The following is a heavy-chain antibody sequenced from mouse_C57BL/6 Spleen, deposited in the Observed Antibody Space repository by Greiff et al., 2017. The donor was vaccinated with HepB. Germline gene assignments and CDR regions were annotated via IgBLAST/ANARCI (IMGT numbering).Heavy chain of an antibody. J-gene: IGHJ1*03. V-gene: IGHV1-52*01. CDR1: GYTFTSYW. Sequence: QVQLQQPGAELVRPGSSVKLSCKASGYTFTSYWMHWVKQRPIQGLEWIGNIDPSDSETHYNQKFKDKATLTVDKSSSTAYMQLSSLTSEDSAVYYCARRGYGSRPPYWYFDVWGTGTTVTVSS. CDR3: ARRGYGSRPPYWYFDV. CDR2: IDPSDSET. D-gene: IGHD1-1*01.